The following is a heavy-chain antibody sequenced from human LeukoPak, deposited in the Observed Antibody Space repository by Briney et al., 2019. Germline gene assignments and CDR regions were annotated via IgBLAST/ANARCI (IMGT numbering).Heavy chain of an antibody. CDR3: ARGISIAKIYGMDV. Sequence: PGGSLRLSCAASGLTVSSNYMNWVRQAPGKGLEWVSVIYSGGSTYYADSVKGRFTISRDNSKNTLYLQMNSLRAEDTAVYYCARGISIAKIYGMDVWGQGTTVSVSS. CDR2: IYSGGST. CDR1: GLTVSSNY. D-gene: IGHD2-15*01. J-gene: IGHJ6*02. V-gene: IGHV3-66*01.